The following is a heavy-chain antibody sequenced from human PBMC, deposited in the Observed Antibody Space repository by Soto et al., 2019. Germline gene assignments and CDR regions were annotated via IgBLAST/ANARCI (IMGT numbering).Heavy chain of an antibody. V-gene: IGHV4-30-4*01. J-gene: IGHJ6*02. Sequence: QVQLQESGPGLVKPSQTLSLTCSVSGASITSRGSYWTWIRQPPGKGLEWIGHISYSGNTFYNSSLQSRITISVDTSKNQCSLNMTSVTAADTAVYFCARETLSPSGRYFYYHMDVWGQGTTVPVSS. CDR2: ISYSGNT. D-gene: IGHD3-10*01. CDR1: GASITSRGSY. CDR3: ARETLSPSGRYFYYHMDV.